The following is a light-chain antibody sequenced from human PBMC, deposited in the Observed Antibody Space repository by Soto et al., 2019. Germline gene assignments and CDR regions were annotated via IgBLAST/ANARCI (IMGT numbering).Light chain of an antibody. J-gene: IGLJ1*01. V-gene: IGLV2-14*01. CDR2: EVS. Sequence: QSALTQPASVSGSPGQSITISCTGTSSDFGGYKYVSWFQQLPGKAPKLLIYEVSNRPSGVSNRFSGSKSGNTASLTISWLQAEDEAYYYCSSYTSSSTLYVFGTGTKVTVL. CDR1: SSDFGGYKY. CDR3: SSYTSSSTLYV.